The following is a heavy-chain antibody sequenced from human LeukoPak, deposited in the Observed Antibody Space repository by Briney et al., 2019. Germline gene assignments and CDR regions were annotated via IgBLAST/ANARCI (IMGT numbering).Heavy chain of an antibody. Sequence: SETLSLTCTVSGGSISISSYYWGWIRQPPRKGLEWIGTIYYSGNTYYNPSLKSRVTISVDTSKNQFSLKLGSVTAADTAVYYCARGLLYSGSFSRNWFDPWGQGTLVTVSS. D-gene: IGHD1-26*01. CDR2: IYYSGNT. V-gene: IGHV4-39*01. CDR3: ARGLLYSGSFSRNWFDP. J-gene: IGHJ5*02. CDR1: GGSISISSYY.